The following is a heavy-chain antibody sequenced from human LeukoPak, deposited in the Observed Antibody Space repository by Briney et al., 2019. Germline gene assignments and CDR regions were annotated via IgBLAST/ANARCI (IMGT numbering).Heavy chain of an antibody. J-gene: IGHJ6*03. CDR3: ARHAATFYYYMDV. Sequence: GASVTVSFKASVYTFTHYYMHWVGQAPGQGREWMGWINPNSGGTNYAQKFQGRVTMTRDTSISTAYMELSRLRSDDTAVYYCARHAATFYYYMDVWGKGTTVTVSS. D-gene: IGHD6-25*01. CDR2: INPNSGGT. V-gene: IGHV1-2*02. CDR1: VYTFTHYY.